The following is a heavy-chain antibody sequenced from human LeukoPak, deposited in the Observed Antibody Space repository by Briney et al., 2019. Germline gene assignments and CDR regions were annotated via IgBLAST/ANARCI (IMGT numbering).Heavy chain of an antibody. CDR3: ARVEDPDIVVVPPADNFDY. V-gene: IGHV1-18*01. CDR2: ISAYNGNT. Sequence: GASVKVSCKASGYTFTSYGISWVRQAPGQGLEWMGWISAYNGNTNYTQKLQGRVTMTTDTSTSTAYMELRSLRSDDTAVYYCARVEDPDIVVVPPADNFDYWGQGTLVTVSS. D-gene: IGHD2-2*01. CDR1: GYTFTSYG. J-gene: IGHJ4*02.